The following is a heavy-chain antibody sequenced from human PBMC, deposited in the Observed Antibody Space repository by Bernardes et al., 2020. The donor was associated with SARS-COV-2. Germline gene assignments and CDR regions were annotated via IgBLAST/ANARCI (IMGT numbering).Heavy chain of an antibody. CDR3: ARGGDPYYYGMDV. V-gene: IGHV3-53*04. J-gene: IGHJ6*02. CDR1: GFTVSSNY. CDR2: IYSGGST. Sequence: GGSLRLSCAASGFTVSSNYMSWVRQAPGKGLEWVSAIYSGGSTYYADSVKGRFTISRHNSKNTLYLQMNSLRAEDTAVYYCARGGDPYYYGMDVWGQGTTVTVSS. D-gene: IGHD3-10*01.